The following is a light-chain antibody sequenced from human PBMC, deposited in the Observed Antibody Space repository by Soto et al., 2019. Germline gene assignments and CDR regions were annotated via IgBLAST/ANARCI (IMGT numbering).Light chain of an antibody. CDR2: GAS. CDR3: QQRSNWPSIT. J-gene: IGKJ5*01. CDR1: QSVSNN. Sequence: EVVLTQSPATLSVSPVEGATLSCRSSQSVSNNLAWYQQQPGQAPRLLIYGASTTASGIPARFSGSGSGTDFTLTISSLEPEDFAVYYCQQRSNWPSITFGQGTRLEIK. V-gene: IGKV3-11*01.